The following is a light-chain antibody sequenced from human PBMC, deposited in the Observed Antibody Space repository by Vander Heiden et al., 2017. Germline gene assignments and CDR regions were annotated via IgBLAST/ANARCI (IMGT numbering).Light chain of an antibody. V-gene: IGLV4-69*01. J-gene: IGLJ2*01. CDR3: QTWGTGL. CDR2: LNSDGSH. Sequence: QLVLTQSPSASASLGASVKLTCTLSSGHSSYAIAWHQQKPEKGPRYLMKLNSDGSHSKGDGIPDRFSGSSSGAERYLAISSLQSEDEADYYCQTWGTGLFGGGTKLTVL. CDR1: SGHSSYA.